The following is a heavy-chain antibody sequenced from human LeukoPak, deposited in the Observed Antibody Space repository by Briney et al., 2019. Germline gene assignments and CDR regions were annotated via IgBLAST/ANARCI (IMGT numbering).Heavy chain of an antibody. Sequence: GGSLRLSCAASGFTFSSYSMNWVRHAPGKGLEWVSSISGSSSYIYYADSVKGRFTISRHNAKNSLYLQMNSLRAEDTAVYYCARDTHYYGSGSPAFDLWGRGTMVTVSS. CDR1: GFTFSSYS. V-gene: IGHV3-21*01. J-gene: IGHJ3*01. CDR2: ISGSSSYI. CDR3: ARDTHYYGSGSPAFDL. D-gene: IGHD3-10*01.